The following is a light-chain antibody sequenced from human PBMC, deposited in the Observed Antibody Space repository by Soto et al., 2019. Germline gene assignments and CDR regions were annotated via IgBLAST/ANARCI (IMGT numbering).Light chain of an antibody. Sequence: AIQITQSASSLSSSVGDRVTITCRASQGIRNDLGWYQQKPGKAPKLLIYGASSLQSGVPSRFSGSGSGTDFTLTISSLQPEDVAAYYCQKYNSAPLTFGGGTKVDI. CDR3: QKYNSAPLT. CDR2: GAS. V-gene: IGKV1-6*01. J-gene: IGKJ4*01. CDR1: QGIRND.